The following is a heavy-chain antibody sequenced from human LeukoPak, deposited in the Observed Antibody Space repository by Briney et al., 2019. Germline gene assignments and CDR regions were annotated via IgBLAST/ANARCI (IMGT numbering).Heavy chain of an antibody. J-gene: IGHJ4*02. CDR1: GFTFSSYA. CDR3: AKKVGLVSAPLYYFDV. Sequence: GGSLRLSCAASGFTFSSYAMSWVRQAPGKGPEWVSAISGPAGSWDYADSVKGRFTISRDNSKNTLFLQMNSLRADDTAIYYCAKKVGLVSAPLYYFDVWGQGTLVTVSS. CDR2: ISGPAGSW. V-gene: IGHV3-23*01. D-gene: IGHD5/OR15-5a*01.